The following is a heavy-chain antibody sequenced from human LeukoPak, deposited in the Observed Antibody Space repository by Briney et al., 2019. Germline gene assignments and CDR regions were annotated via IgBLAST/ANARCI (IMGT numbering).Heavy chain of an antibody. J-gene: IGHJ4*02. CDR2: TYYSGST. V-gene: IGHV4-59*01. CDR1: GGSISSYY. D-gene: IGHD3-16*01. Sequence: SETLSLTCTVSGGSISSYYWSWIRQPPGKGLEWIGYTYYSGSTNYNPSLKSRVTISVDTSKNQFSLKLSSVTAADTAVYYCARGLMITFGGAYSPYYFDYWGQGTLVTVSS. CDR3: ARGLMITFGGAYSPYYFDY.